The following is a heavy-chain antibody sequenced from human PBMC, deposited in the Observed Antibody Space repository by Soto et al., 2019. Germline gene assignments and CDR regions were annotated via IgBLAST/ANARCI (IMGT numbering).Heavy chain of an antibody. CDR3: ARVDLFDGMDV. D-gene: IGHD3-10*02. CDR1: GYTFTSYD. CDR2: INPNSGGT. V-gene: IGHV1-2*04. J-gene: IGHJ6*02. Sequence: ASVKVSCKASGYTFTSYDINWVRQATGQGLEWMGWINPNSGGTNYAQKFQGWVTMTRDTSISTAYMELSRLRSDDTAVYYCARVDLFDGMDVWGQGTTVTVSS.